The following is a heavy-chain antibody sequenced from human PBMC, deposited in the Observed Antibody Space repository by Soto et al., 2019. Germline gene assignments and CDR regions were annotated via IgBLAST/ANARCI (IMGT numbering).Heavy chain of an antibody. J-gene: IGHJ4*02. CDR1: GFTFSSYS. CDR2: ISSSSSTI. V-gene: IGHV3-48*02. D-gene: IGHD6-13*01. Sequence: EVQLVESGGGLVQPGGSLRLSCAASGFTFSSYSMNWVRQAPGKGLEWVSYISSSSSTIYYADSVKGRFTISRDNAKNSLYLQMNSLRDEDTTVYYCARDFYSSSWYLYFDYWGQGTLVTVSS. CDR3: ARDFYSSSWYLYFDY.